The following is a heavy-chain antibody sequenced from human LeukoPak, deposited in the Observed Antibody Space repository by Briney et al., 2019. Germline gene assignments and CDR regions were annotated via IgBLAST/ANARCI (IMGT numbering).Heavy chain of an antibody. CDR2: IYYSGST. J-gene: IGHJ4*02. V-gene: IGHV4-59*01. CDR3: ARAEGRSDYFDY. CDR1: GGSISSYY. Sequence: NPSETLSLTCTVSGGSISSYYWSWIRQPPGKGLEWIGYIYYSGSTNYNPSLKSRVTISVDTSKNQFSLKLSSVTAADTAVYYCARAEGRSDYFDYWGQGTLVTVSS.